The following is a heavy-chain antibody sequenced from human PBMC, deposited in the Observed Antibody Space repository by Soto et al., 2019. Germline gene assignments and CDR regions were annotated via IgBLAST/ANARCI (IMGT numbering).Heavy chain of an antibody. CDR3: ARPPTANLDAFDI. Sequence: SETLSLTRTVSGDSISSSSYYWGWIRQPPGKGLEWIGSIYYSGSTYYNPSLKSRVTISVDTSKNQFSLKLSSVTAADTAVYYCARPPTANLDAFDIWGQGTMVTVSS. J-gene: IGHJ3*02. CDR1: GDSISSSSYY. D-gene: IGHD7-27*01. CDR2: IYYSGST. V-gene: IGHV4-39*01.